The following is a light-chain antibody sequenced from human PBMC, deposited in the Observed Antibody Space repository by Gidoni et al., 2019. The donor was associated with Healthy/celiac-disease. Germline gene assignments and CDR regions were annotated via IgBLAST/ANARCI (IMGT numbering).Light chain of an antibody. V-gene: IGKV1-39*01. CDR3: QQSYSTPRT. J-gene: IGKJ2*02. Sequence: DIQTTQSPSSLSASVGDIITITCRASQSISNFLNWYQQEPRKAPKLLIYAASSLQSGVPSRFSGSGSGTDFTLTISSLQPEDFATYYCQQSYSTPRTFGQGTKLEIK. CDR1: QSISNF. CDR2: AAS.